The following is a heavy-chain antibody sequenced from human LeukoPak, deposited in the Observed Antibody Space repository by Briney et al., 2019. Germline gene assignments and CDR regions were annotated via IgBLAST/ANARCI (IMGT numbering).Heavy chain of an antibody. CDR2: IYSGGKT. D-gene: IGHD2-8*01. CDR3: ARDGDDTTNW. CDR1: DFTVGSNY. Sequence: GGSLRLSCAASDFTVGSNYMTWVRQAPGKGLEWVSGIYSGGKTFYADSVKGRFTISRDDSKNTLYLQMNSLRAEDTAIYYCARDGDDTTNWWGQGTLVTVSS. J-gene: IGHJ4*02. V-gene: IGHV3-53*01.